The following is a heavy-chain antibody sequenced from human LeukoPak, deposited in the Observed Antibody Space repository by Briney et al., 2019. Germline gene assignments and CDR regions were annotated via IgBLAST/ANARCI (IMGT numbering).Heavy chain of an antibody. CDR1: GSSISGGAYY. Sequence: SETLSLTCTVSGSSISGGAYYWNWIRHLPGKGLEWVGHISYSGSTHDKPSLKSPVSISVDTSKNLFSLNLNSVTPADTAVYYCARGHYCANTACYPWFDPWGQGTLVTVSS. V-gene: IGHV4-31*01. D-gene: IGHD3-16*01. J-gene: IGHJ5*02. CDR3: ARGHYCANTACYPWFDP. CDR2: ISYSGST.